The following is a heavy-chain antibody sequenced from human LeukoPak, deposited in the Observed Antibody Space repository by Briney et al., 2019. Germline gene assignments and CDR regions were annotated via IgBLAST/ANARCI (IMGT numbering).Heavy chain of an antibody. J-gene: IGHJ4*02. CDR2: ICTSGST. CDR3: ARGRLTLYDSSGYYYGYFDY. Sequence: SETLSLTCTVSGGSISSGSYYWSWIRQPAGKGLEWIGRICTSGSTNYNPSLKSRVTISVDTSKNQFSLKLSSVTAADTAVYYCARGRLTLYDSSGYYYGYFDYWGQGTLVTVSS. D-gene: IGHD3-22*01. CDR1: GGSISSGSYY. V-gene: IGHV4-61*02.